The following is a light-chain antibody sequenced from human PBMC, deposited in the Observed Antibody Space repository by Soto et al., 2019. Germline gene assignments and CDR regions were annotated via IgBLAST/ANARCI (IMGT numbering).Light chain of an antibody. CDR2: KAS. V-gene: IGKV1-5*03. J-gene: IGKJ5*01. Sequence: DIQMTQSPSTLSASFGDRVTITCRASQSISSWLAWYQQKPGKAPKLLIYKASSLESGVPSRFSGSGSGTEFTLTISSLQPDDFATYYCQQYNSFITFGQGTRLEIK. CDR3: QQYNSFIT. CDR1: QSISSW.